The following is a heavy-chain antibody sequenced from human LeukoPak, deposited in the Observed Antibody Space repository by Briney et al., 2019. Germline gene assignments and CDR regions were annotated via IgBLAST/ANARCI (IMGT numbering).Heavy chain of an antibody. CDR1: GFTFSTYW. V-gene: IGHV3-7*05. J-gene: IGHJ3*02. CDR2: IKEDGSEI. CDR3: ARNILFAFDI. D-gene: IGHD2/OR15-2a*01. Sequence: GGSLRLSCAASGFTFSTYWMSWVRQAPGKGLEWVANIKEDGSEINYADSVRGRFTISRDNSKNTLYLQVNSLRAEDTAMYYCARNILFAFDIWGQGTMVTVSS.